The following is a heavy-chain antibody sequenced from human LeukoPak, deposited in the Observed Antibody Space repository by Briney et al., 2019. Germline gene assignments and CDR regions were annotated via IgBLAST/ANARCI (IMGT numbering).Heavy chain of an antibody. CDR2: VGTSADT. CDR3: TRKTPGRTPFDY. V-gene: IGHV3-23*01. Sequence: PGGSLRLSCAASGFTFSSYGMNWVRQAPGQGLQWVSAVGTSADTYYADSVRGRFTISRDNSKNTLYLQMDSLRAEDTAIYYCTRKTPGRTPFDYWGQGILVTVSS. J-gene: IGHJ4*02. CDR1: GFTFSSYG. D-gene: IGHD2-15*01.